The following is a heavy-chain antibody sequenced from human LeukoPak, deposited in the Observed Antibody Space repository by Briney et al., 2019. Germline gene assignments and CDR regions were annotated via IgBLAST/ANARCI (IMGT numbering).Heavy chain of an antibody. J-gene: IGHJ4*02. CDR1: GGSISSSSYY. Sequence: SETLSLTCTVPGGSISSSSYYWGWIRQPPGKGLEWIGSIYYSGSTYYNPSLKSRVTISVDTAKNQFSLKLSSVTAADTAVYYCARHGARNHLGYCSSTSCYSSAHKLSVGFDYWGQGTLVTVSS. CDR3: ARHGARNHLGYCSSTSCYSSAHKLSVGFDY. CDR2: IYYSGST. V-gene: IGHV4-39*01. D-gene: IGHD2-2*01.